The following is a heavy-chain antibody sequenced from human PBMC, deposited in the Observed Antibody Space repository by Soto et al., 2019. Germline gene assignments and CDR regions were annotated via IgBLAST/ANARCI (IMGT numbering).Heavy chain of an antibody. CDR3: ARGSMYYDILTGYYSGYYYGRDV. CDR1: GGTFGGYY. D-gene: IGHD3-9*01. V-gene: IGHV4-34*01. J-gene: IGHJ6*04. Sequence: SETLSLTCAVYGGTFGGYYWSWIRQPPGKGLEWIGEINHSGSNNYNPSLTSRVTISVDTSKNQFSLKLSSVTAADTAVYYCARGSMYYDILTGYYSGYYYGRDVWGNRTTVNVSA. CDR2: INHSGSN.